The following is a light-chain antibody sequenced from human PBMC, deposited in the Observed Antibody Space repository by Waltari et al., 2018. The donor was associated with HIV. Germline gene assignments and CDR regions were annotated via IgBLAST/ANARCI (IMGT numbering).Light chain of an antibody. CDR1: SSDVGGYNY. J-gene: IGLJ3*02. CDR3: SSYTSSSPRV. V-gene: IGLV2-14*01. Sequence: QSALTPPASVSGSPGQSINISCTGTSSDVGGYNYVSWYQQHPGKAPKLMIYDVSNRPSGVSNRFSGSKSGNTASLTISGLQAEDEADYYCSSYTSSSPRVFGGGTKLTVL. CDR2: DVS.